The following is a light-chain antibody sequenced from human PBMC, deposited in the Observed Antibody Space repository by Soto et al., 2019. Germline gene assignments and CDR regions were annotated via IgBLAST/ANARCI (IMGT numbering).Light chain of an antibody. CDR3: GSYVGSSTWV. V-gene: IGLV2-23*01. Sequence: QSALTQPASVSGSTGQSITISCTGTSSDVGSYNLVSWYQQHPGQAPKLMIYEGSKRPSGVSNRFSGSKSCNTASLTISGLQAEEEADYYCGSYVGSSTWVFGGGTKFTFL. CDR1: SSDVGSYNL. J-gene: IGLJ3*02. CDR2: EGS.